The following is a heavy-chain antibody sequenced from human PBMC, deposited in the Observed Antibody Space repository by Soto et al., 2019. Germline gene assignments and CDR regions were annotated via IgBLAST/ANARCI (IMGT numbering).Heavy chain of an antibody. CDR3: AKDRRPNYYYGMDV. D-gene: IGHD6-25*01. J-gene: IGHJ6*02. Sequence: QVQLVESGGGVVQPGRFLRLSCAASGFTFSSYGMHWVRQAPGQGLEWVAVISYDGSNKYYADSVKGRFTISRDNSKNTLYLQMNSLRAEDTAVYYCAKDRRPNYYYGMDVWGQGTTVTVSS. V-gene: IGHV3-30*18. CDR1: GFTFSSYG. CDR2: ISYDGSNK.